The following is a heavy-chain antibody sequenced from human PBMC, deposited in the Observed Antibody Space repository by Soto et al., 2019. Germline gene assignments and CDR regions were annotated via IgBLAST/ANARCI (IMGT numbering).Heavy chain of an antibody. CDR1: GYTFTSYA. CDR2: INGGNGNT. Sequence: ASGKVSCKASGYTFTSYAMHWVRQAPGQRLEWMGWINGGNGNTKYSQKFQGRVTITRDTSASTAYMELSSLRSEDTAVYYCASGFGLYHFAYWGQRSLVTVSS. V-gene: IGHV1-3*01. CDR3: ASGFGLYHFAY. D-gene: IGHD3-10*01. J-gene: IGHJ4*02.